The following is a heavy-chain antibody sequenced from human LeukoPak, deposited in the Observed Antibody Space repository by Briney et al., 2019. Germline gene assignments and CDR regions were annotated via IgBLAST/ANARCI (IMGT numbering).Heavy chain of an antibody. CDR1: GFTFSSYW. CDR3: AREPPGGDYGFLDY. J-gene: IGHJ4*02. Sequence: GGSLRLSCAASGFTFSSYWMSWVRQAPGKGLEWVANVKQDGSEKYYVDSVEGRFTISRDNAKNSLYLQMNSLRAEYTAVYYCAREPPGGDYGFLDYWGQGTLVTVSS. D-gene: IGHD4-17*01. CDR2: VKQDGSEK. V-gene: IGHV3-7*01.